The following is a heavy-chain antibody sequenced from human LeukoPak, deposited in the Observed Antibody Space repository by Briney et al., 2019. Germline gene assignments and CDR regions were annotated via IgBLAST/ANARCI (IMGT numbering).Heavy chain of an antibody. CDR3: AREDVATIQGVVDY. J-gene: IGHJ4*02. CDR2: ISSSSSTI. CDR1: GFTFSSYS. Sequence: GGSLRHSCAASGFTFSSYSMNWVRQAPGKGLEWVSYISSSSSTIYYADSVKGRFTISRDNAKNSLYLQMNSLRAEDTAVYYCAREDVATIQGVVDYWGQGTLVTVSS. D-gene: IGHD5-24*01. V-gene: IGHV3-48*01.